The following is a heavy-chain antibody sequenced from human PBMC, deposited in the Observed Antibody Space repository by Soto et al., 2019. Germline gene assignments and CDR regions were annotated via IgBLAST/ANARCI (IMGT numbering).Heavy chain of an antibody. Sequence: SETLSLTCTVSGGSISSGDHYWSWIRQPPGKGLEWIGYIYYSGSTYYNQSLKSRVTISVDTSQNQFSLKLSSVSAADTAVYYCARVASSGWYNDCWGQGTLVTVSS. CDR1: GGSISSGDHY. J-gene: IGHJ4*02. D-gene: IGHD6-19*01. CDR3: ARVASSGWYNDC. V-gene: IGHV4-30-4*01. CDR2: IYYSGST.